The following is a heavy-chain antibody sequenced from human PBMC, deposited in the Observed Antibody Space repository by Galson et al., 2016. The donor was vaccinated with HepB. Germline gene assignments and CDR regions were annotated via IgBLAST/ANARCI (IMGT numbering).Heavy chain of an antibody. J-gene: IGHJ4*02. D-gene: IGHD1-26*01. V-gene: IGHV3-48*03. CDR3: ARDQVGAPQANDY. CDR1: GFTFRSHE. Sequence: SLRLSCAASGFTFRSHEINWVRQAPGRGLEWLSYISGGGETTYYSDSVKGRFTVSRDNAKNSLYLQMNSLRAEDTAVYYCARDQVGAPQANDYWGQGTLVTVSS. CDR2: ISGGGETT.